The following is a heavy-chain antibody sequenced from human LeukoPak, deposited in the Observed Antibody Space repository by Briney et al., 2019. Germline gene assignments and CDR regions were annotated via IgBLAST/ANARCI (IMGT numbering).Heavy chain of an antibody. J-gene: IGHJ4*02. CDR2: INPSGGST. Sequence: ASVKVSCKASGYTFTGYYMHWVRQAPGQGLEWMGIINPSGGSTSYAEKFQGRVTMTRDMSTTTVYMELSSLRSEDTAVYYCARGLSGSYYVLTNWGQGTLVTVSS. CDR1: GYTFTGYY. V-gene: IGHV1-46*01. D-gene: IGHD1-26*01. CDR3: ARGLSGSYYVLTN.